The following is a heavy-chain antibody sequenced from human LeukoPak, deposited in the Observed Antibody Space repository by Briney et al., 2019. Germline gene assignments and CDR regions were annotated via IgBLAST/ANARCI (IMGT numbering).Heavy chain of an antibody. V-gene: IGHV3-9*01. CDR2: ISWNSGSI. D-gene: IGHD3-9*01. CDR1: GFTFDDYA. Sequence: GGSLRLSCAASGFTFDDYAMHWVRQAPGKGLEWVSGISWNSGSIGYADSVKGRFTISRDNAKNSLYLQMNSLRAEDTALYYCAKAEDYDILTGYSHWGQGTPVTVSS. CDR3: AKAEDYDILTGYSH. J-gene: IGHJ4*02.